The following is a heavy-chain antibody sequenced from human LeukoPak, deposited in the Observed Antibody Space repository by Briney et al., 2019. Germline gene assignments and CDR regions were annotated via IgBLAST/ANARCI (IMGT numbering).Heavy chain of an antibody. CDR1: GGSFSGYY. Sequence: SETLSLTCAVYGGSFSGYYWSWIRQPPGKGLEWIGEINHSGSTNYNPSLKSRVTISVDTSKNQFSLKLSSVTAADTAVYYCARSRSPALNYWGQGTLVTVSS. J-gene: IGHJ4*02. CDR3: ARSRSPALNY. V-gene: IGHV4-34*01. CDR2: INHSGST. D-gene: IGHD3-16*01.